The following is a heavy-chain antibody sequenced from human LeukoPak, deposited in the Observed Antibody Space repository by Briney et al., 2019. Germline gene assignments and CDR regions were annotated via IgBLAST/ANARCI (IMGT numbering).Heavy chain of an antibody. V-gene: IGHV1-18*01. J-gene: IGHJ5*02. CDR3: ARDSGSYYPGWFDP. Sequence: ASVKVSCEASGYTFTSYGISWVRQAPGQGLEWMGWISAYNGNTNYAQKLQGRVTMTTDTSTSTAYMELRSLRSDDTAVYYCARDSGSYYPGWFDPWGQGTLVTVSS. CDR1: GYTFTSYG. D-gene: IGHD1-26*01. CDR2: ISAYNGNT.